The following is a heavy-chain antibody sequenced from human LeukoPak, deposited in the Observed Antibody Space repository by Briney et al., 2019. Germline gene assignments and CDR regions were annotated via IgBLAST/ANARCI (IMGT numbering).Heavy chain of an antibody. V-gene: IGHV3-30-3*01. CDR3: ARDRSGYCGGDCRNYYYGMDV. CDR2: ISYDGSNK. D-gene: IGHD2-21*02. CDR1: GFTFSSYA. Sequence: GRSLRLSCAASGFTFSSYAMHWVRQAPGKGLEWVAVISYDGSNKYYADSVKGRFTISRDNSKNTLYLQMNSLRAEDTAVYYCARDRSGYCGGDCRNYYYGMDVWGQGTTVTVSS. J-gene: IGHJ6*02.